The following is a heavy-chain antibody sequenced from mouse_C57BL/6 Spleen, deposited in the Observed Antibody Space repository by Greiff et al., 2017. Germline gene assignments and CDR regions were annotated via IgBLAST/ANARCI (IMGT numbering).Heavy chain of an antibody. CDR3: ARASSSFYFDY. V-gene: IGHV3-6*01. CDR1: GYSIPSGYY. CDR2: ISYDGSN. D-gene: IGHD1-1*01. Sequence: ESGPGLVKPSQSLSLTCSVTGYSIPSGYYWNWIRQYPGNKLEWMGYISYDGSNNYNPSLKNRNSNTRDTSKNQFFLKLNSVTTEDTATYYCARASSSFYFDYWGQGTTLTVSS. J-gene: IGHJ2*01.